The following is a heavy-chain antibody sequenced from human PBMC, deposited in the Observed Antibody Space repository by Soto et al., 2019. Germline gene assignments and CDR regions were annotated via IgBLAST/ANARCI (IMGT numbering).Heavy chain of an antibody. Sequence: SETLSLTCSVSDDSINSDKYYWGWIRQPPGKGLEWIGYIYYSGSTYYNPSLKTRVTISVDTSSNQFSLKLNSVTAADTAVYYCTRGRWEVRFDPWGQGTLVTVSS. CDR2: IYYSGST. CDR1: DDSINSDKYY. J-gene: IGHJ5*02. V-gene: IGHV4-61*05. CDR3: TRGRWEVRFDP. D-gene: IGHD1-26*01.